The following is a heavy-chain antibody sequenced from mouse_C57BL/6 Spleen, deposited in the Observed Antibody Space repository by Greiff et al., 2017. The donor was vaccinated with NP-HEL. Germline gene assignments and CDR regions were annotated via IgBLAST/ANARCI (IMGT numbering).Heavy chain of an antibody. CDR3: ARGDYSNTGFAY. CDR1: GYAFTNYL. CDR2: INPGSGGT. J-gene: IGHJ3*01. Sequence: QVQLQQSGAELVRPGTSVKVSCKASGYAFTNYLIEWVKQRPGQGLEWIGVINPGSGGTNYNEKFKGKATLTADKSSRTAYMQLSSLTSEDSAVYFCARGDYSNTGFAYWGQGTLVTVSA. V-gene: IGHV1-54*01. D-gene: IGHD2-5*01.